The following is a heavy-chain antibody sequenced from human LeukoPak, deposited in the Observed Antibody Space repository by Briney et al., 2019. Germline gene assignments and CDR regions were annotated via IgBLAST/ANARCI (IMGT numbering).Heavy chain of an antibody. D-gene: IGHD1-7*01. J-gene: IGHJ6*02. CDR3: TRQLELQNYYGMDV. Sequence: GESLKISCKGSGYMFTSYWIGWVRQMPGKGLEWMGIINPGDSDTRYSPSFQGQVTISADKSISTAYLRWSSLKASDTAMYYCTRQLELQNYYGMDVWGQGTTVTVSS. CDR1: GYMFTSYW. CDR2: INPGDSDT. V-gene: IGHV5-51*01.